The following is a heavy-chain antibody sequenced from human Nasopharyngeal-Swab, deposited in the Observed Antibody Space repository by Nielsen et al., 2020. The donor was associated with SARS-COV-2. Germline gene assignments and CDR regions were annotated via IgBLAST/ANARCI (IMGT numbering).Heavy chain of an antibody. CDR3: ARSPRWGSGIQDY. Sequence: SVKVSCKASGYTFTSYTMNWVRQAPGQGLEWMGGIIPIFGTANYAQKFQGRVTITADESTSTAYMELSSLRSEDTAVYYCARSPRWGSGIQDYWGQGTLVTVSS. J-gene: IGHJ4*02. V-gene: IGHV1-69*13. CDR1: GYTFTSYT. CDR2: IIPIFGTA. D-gene: IGHD3-10*01.